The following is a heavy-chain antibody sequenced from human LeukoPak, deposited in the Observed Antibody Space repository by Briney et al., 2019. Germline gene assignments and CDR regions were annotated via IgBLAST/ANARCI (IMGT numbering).Heavy chain of an antibody. CDR3: ARDFYYYGMDV. V-gene: IGHV3-64*04. J-gene: IGHJ6*02. Sequence: PGGSLRLSCSASGFTFSRYAMHWVRQAPGKGLEYVSAISSNGGSTYYADSVKGRFTISRDNSKNTLYLQMNSLRAEDTAVYYCARDFYYYGMDVWGQGTTVTVSS. CDR1: GFTFSRYA. CDR2: ISSNGGST.